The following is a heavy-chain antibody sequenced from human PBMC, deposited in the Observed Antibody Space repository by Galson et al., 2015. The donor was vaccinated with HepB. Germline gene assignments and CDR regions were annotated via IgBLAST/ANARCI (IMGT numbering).Heavy chain of an antibody. CDR1: GYTFTSFP. J-gene: IGHJ6*02. CDR2: INTNTGNP. V-gene: IGHV7-4-1*02. Sequence: VKVSCKASGYTFTSFPVNWVRQAPGQGLELMGWINTNTGNPTYAQGFTGRFVFSLDTSVDTAYLQISSLKAEDTADYYCARGRNYYGMDVWGQGTTVTVSS. CDR3: ARGRNYYGMDV.